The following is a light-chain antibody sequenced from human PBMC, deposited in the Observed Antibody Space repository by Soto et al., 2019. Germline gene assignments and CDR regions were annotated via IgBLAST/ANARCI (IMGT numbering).Light chain of an antibody. CDR1: QSISSY. J-gene: IGKJ2*01. CDR3: QQSYSTPYT. CDR2: AAS. Sequence: DIPMTQSPSSLSASVGDRVTITCRASQSISSYLNWYQQKPGKAPKLLIYAASSLHSGVPSRFSGSGSGTDFTLNISSLQPEDFATYYCQQSYSTPYTFGQGTKLEIK. V-gene: IGKV1-39*01.